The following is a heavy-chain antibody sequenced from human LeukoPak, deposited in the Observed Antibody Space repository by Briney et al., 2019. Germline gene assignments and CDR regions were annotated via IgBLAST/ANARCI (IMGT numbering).Heavy chain of an antibody. V-gene: IGHV3-23*01. Sequence: GGSLRLSCAASGFTFSAYAITWVRQAPGKGLEWVSAIRGNSERTYYADSVRGRFTISRDNSKDTVYLQISSQRVEDTAVYYCAREQSGTRGWYTVDYWGQGTLVAVSS. J-gene: IGHJ4*02. D-gene: IGHD6-19*01. CDR1: GFTFSAYA. CDR3: AREQSGTRGWYTVDY. CDR2: IRGNSERT.